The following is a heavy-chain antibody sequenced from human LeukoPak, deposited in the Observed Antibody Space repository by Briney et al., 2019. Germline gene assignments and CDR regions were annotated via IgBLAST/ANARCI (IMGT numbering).Heavy chain of an antibody. V-gene: IGHV1-24*01. CDR3: ATRTGGKGIAAAGYDY. Sequence: ASVKVSCKVSGYTLTELSMHWVRQAPGKGLEWMGGFDPEDGETIYAQKFQGRVTMTEDTSTDTAYMELSSLRSEDTAVYYCATRTGGKGIAAAGYDYWGQGTLVTVSS. CDR1: GYTLTELS. J-gene: IGHJ4*02. CDR2: FDPEDGET. D-gene: IGHD6-13*01.